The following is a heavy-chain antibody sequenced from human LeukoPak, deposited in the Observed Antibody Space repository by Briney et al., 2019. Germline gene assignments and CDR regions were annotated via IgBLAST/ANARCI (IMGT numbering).Heavy chain of an antibody. CDR1: GGSISSYY. CDR3: ARGRDSSGYQGDY. V-gene: IGHV4-59*12. D-gene: IGHD3-22*01. CDR2: IYYSGST. Sequence: SETLSLTCTVSGGSISSYYWSWIRQPTGKGLEWIGYIYYSGSTNYNPSLKSRVTISVDTSKNQFSLKLSSVTAADTAVYYCARGRDSSGYQGDYWGQGTLVTVSS. J-gene: IGHJ4*02.